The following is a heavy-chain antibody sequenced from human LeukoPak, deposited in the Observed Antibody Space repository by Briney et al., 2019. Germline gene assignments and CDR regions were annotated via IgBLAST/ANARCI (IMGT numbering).Heavy chain of an antibody. CDR3: AKLGRYYYDSSGYYLDY. D-gene: IGHD3-22*01. CDR2: ISSSSSYI. CDR1: GFTFSSYS. V-gene: IGHV3-21*04. J-gene: IGHJ4*02. Sequence: GGSLRLSCAASGFTFSSYSMNWVRQAPGKGLEWVSSISSSSSYIYYADSVKGRFTISRDNAKNSLYLQMNSLRAEDTAVYYCAKLGRYYYDSSGYYLDYWGQGTLVTVSS.